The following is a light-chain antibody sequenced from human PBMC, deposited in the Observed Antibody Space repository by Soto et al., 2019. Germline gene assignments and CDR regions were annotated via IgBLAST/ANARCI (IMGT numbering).Light chain of an antibody. CDR3: QQYNSCSEA. CDR1: QSMGSN. J-gene: IGKJ1*01. Sequence: EIVMTQSPATMSVSPGERATLSWRDSQSMGSNVAWYQQKPGQAPRLXIYGASTRATGIPALFSGSGSGTEFTLTISSLQSEDFAVSYCQQYNSCSEAFGQGTKVDIK. CDR2: GAS. V-gene: IGKV3-15*01.